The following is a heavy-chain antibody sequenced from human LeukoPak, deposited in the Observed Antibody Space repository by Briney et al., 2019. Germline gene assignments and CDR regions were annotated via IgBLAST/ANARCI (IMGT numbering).Heavy chain of an antibody. CDR2: FSGSGGST. J-gene: IGHJ3*02. Sequence: PGCSMRPCWASAGITFNSCAMSWGRMARGKRLELVSAFSGSGGSTYYADTVKGRFTNSRDNSKNTLYLQMNSLRAEDTAVYYCAKGEVGAWVSDAFDNWGQGTMVTVSS. CDR3: AKGEVGAWVSDAFDN. D-gene: IGHD1-26*01. V-gene: IGHV3-23*01. CDR1: GITFNSCA.